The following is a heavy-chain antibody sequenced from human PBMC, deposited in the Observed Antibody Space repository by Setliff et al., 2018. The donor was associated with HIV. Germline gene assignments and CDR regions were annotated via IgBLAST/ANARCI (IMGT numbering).Heavy chain of an antibody. CDR2: ISNSGGDT. Sequence: GGSLRLSCAASGFTFSTYAMSWVRQAPGKGLEWVSAISNSGGDTYYADSVKGRFTISRDNSKNTLYLQMNSLRAEDTAVYYCAKAALAPGRGLGVFDIWGQGTMVTVSS. D-gene: IGHD6-13*01. V-gene: IGHV3-23*01. J-gene: IGHJ3*02. CDR1: GFTFSTYA. CDR3: AKAALAPGRGLGVFDI.